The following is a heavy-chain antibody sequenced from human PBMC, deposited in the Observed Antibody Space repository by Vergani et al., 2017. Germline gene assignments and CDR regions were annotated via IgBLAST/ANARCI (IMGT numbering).Heavy chain of an antibody. CDR2: IYTSGST. D-gene: IGHD3-22*01. V-gene: IGHV4-61*02. J-gene: IGHJ4*02. Sequence: QVQLQESGPGLVKPSQTLSLTCTVSGGSISSGSYYWSWIRQHAGKGLEWIGRIYTSGSTNYNPSLKSRVTMSVDTSKNQFSLKLSSVTAADTAVYYCARYGETYYYDSSGYAFDYWGQGTLVTVSS. CDR1: GGSISSGSYY. CDR3: ARYGETYYYDSSGYAFDY.